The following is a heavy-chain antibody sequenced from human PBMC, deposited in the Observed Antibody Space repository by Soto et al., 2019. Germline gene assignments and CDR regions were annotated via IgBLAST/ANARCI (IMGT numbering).Heavy chain of an antibody. CDR1: GYTFTSYA. V-gene: IGHV1-3*04. D-gene: IGHD4-17*01. CDR2: INTANGNT. CDR3: AREEMTTVTLFDY. Sequence: ASVKVSCKACGYTFTSYAIHWVRQAPGQRLEWMGWINTANGNTKYSQNFQGRVTMTTDTSTSTAYMELRSLRSDDTAVYYCAREEMTTVTLFDYWGQGTLVTSPQ. J-gene: IGHJ4*02.